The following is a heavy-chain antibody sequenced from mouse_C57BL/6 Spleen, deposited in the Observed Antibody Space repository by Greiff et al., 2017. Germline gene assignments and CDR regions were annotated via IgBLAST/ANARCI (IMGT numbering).Heavy chain of an antibody. CDR3: ARGLGRYAMDY. V-gene: IGHV5-17*01. J-gene: IGHJ4*01. CDR1: GFTFSDYG. D-gene: IGHD4-1*01. CDR2: ISSGSSTI. Sequence: EVQLQESGGGLVKPGGSLKLSCAASGFTFSDYGMHWVRQAPEQGLEWVAYISSGSSTIYYADTVKGRFTISRDTAKNTLFLQLTSLRSEDTAMXYCARGLGRYAMDYWGQGTSVTVSS.